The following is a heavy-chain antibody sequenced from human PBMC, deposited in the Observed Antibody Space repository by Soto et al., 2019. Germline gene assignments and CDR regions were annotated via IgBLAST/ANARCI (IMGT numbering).Heavy chain of an antibody. CDR3: ASNTRTIAVAGRGGSYYGMDV. J-gene: IGHJ6*02. Sequence: QVQLVQSGAEVKKPGSSVKVSCKASGGTFSSYAISWVRQAPGQGLEWMGGIIPIFGTANYAQKFQGRVTITADESTSTAYMELSSLRSEDTAEYYCASNTRTIAVAGRGGSYYGMDVWGQGTTVTVSS. CDR2: IIPIFGTA. D-gene: IGHD6-19*01. CDR1: GGTFSSYA. V-gene: IGHV1-69*01.